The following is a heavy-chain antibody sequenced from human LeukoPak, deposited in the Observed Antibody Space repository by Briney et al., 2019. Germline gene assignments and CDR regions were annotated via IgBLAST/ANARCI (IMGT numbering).Heavy chain of an antibody. V-gene: IGHV3-23*01. CDR1: GFTFSSYA. Sequence: PGGSLRLSCAASGFTFSSYAMTWVRKAPGKGLEWVSAVSGSGGSTYYADSVKGRFTISRDNSKNTLYLQMNSLRAEDTAVYYCAKDVSYCSGGSCYVIVESYFDYWGQGTLVTVSS. J-gene: IGHJ4*02. CDR2: VSGSGGST. D-gene: IGHD2-15*01. CDR3: AKDVSYCSGGSCYVIVESYFDY.